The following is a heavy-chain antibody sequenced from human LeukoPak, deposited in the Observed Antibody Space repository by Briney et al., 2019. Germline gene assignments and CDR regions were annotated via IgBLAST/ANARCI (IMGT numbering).Heavy chain of an antibody. Sequence: GGSLRLSCAASGFTFSSYSMNWVRQAPGKGLEWVSSISSSSSYIYYTDSVKGRFTISRDNAKNTLYLQMNSLRAEDTAVYYCARDGVEFYNWFDPWGQGTLVTVSS. CDR3: ARDGVEFYNWFDP. CDR1: GFTFSSYS. D-gene: IGHD2-21*01. V-gene: IGHV3-21*01. CDR2: ISSSSSYI. J-gene: IGHJ5*02.